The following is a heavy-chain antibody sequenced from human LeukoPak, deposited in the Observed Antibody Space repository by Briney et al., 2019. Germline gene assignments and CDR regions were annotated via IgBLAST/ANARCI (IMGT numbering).Heavy chain of an antibody. CDR3: ARAIYCSSSTCSLGYFDN. V-gene: IGHV4-38-2*02. J-gene: IGHJ4*02. CDR1: GYSISSGYY. CDR2: IYHSGST. Sequence: PSETLSLTCTVSGYSISSGYYWGWIRPPPGKGLGWIGSIYHSGSTYYNPSLKSRVTMSVDTSKNQFSLKLSSVTAADTAVYYCARAIYCSSSTCSLGYFDNWGQGTLVTVSS. D-gene: IGHD2-2*01.